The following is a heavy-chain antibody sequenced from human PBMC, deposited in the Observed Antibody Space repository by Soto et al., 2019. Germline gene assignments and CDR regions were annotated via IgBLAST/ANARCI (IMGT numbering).Heavy chain of an antibody. CDR2: IIPIFGTP. Sequence: QVQLVQSGAEVKKPGSSVKVFCKASGGIFSTYAISWLRQAPWQGLDWMGVIIPIFGTPNYAQRLQGRVTITADKSTTTDYMELSRLRSEDTAVYYCDRDRDAYDSGNYYNRIDFWGQGTLVTVSS. CDR1: GGIFSTYA. D-gene: IGHD3-10*01. V-gene: IGHV1-69*06. J-gene: IGHJ4*02. CDR3: DRDRDAYDSGNYYNRIDF.